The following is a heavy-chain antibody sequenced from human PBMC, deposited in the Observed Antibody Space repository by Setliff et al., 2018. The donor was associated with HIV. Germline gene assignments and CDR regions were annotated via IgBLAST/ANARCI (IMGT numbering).Heavy chain of an antibody. CDR3: AKAAVVTQMAFDI. V-gene: IGHV3-30*07. Sequence: PGGSLRLSCAAPGFIFSSYAMHWVRQAPGKGLEWVAVMSYDGNNKYYADSVKGRFTISRDNSKNTLYLQMNSLRAEDTAVYYCAKAAVVTQMAFDIWGQGTMVTVSS. CDR1: GFIFSSYA. D-gene: IGHD2-21*02. J-gene: IGHJ3*02. CDR2: MSYDGNNK.